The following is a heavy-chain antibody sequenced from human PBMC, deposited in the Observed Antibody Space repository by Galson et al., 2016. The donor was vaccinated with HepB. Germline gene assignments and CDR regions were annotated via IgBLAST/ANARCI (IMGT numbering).Heavy chain of an antibody. Sequence: SLRLSCAASGFTFSDSTMNWVRQAPGKGLEWVSYIDYWSSTIYNADSVKGRFTISRDNAMNSQHLQMNILRDEDTAVYYCARLSTYRYPSVDHWGQGTLVTVSS. CDR1: GFTFSDST. CDR2: IDYWSSTI. V-gene: IGHV3-48*02. D-gene: IGHD1-26*01. J-gene: IGHJ4*02. CDR3: ARLSTYRYPSVDH.